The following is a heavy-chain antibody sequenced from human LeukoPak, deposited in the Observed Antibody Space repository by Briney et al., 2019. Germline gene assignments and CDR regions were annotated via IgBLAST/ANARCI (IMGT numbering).Heavy chain of an antibody. CDR3: ARDRIGNYFDY. V-gene: IGHV3-30-3*01. J-gene: IGHJ4*02. CDR1: GFTFSSYA. Sequence: GGSLRLSCAASGFTFSSYAMHWVRQAPGKGLEWVAVISYDGSNKYYADSVKGRFIISGDNSKNTLYLQMNSLRAEDTAVYYCARDRIGNYFDYWGQGTLVTVSS. CDR2: ISYDGSNK. D-gene: IGHD3-10*01.